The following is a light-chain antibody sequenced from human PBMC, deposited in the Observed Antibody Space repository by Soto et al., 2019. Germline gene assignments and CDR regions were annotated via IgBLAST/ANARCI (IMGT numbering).Light chain of an antibody. J-gene: IGKJ1*01. V-gene: IGKV4-1*01. CDR2: WAS. CDR3: QHYFRPPHT. Sequence: DIVMTQSPDSLAISLGERATINCKSSQSILHSSNNKNYLAGYRQHPGQSPQLLMYWASTRESGLPDRFLGSGSATDFTLTITSLQAEDVSVYYCQHYFRPPHTFGPGTSVEIK. CDR1: QSILHSSNNKNY.